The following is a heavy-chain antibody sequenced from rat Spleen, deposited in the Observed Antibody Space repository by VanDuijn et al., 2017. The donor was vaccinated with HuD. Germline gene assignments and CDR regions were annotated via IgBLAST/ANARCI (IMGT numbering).Heavy chain of an antibody. J-gene: IGHJ2*01. CDR2: ISYDGSTT. D-gene: IGHD1-7*01. CDR1: GFTFSRYW. Sequence: EVQLVETGGGLVQPGKSLKLSCVASGFTFSRYWMYWVRKAPTKGLEWVAIISYDGSTTYYPYSVKGRFTISREKAKSTLYLQMVSLRSEDTAIYYWARATMGDWGPGVMVTVSS. CDR3: ARATMGD. V-gene: IGHV5-29*01.